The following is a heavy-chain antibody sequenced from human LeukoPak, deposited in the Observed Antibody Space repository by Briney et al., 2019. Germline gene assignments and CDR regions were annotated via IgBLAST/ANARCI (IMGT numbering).Heavy chain of an antibody. CDR2: INPNSGGT. J-gene: IGHJ4*02. V-gene: IGHV1-2*02. D-gene: IGHD3-22*01. CDR1: GYTFTAYH. CDR3: ARDLDYYDSSGYSQLGD. Sequence: ASVKVSCTASGYTFTAYHMHWVRQAPGQGLEWMGWINPNSGGTNYAQKFQGRVTMTRDTSISTAYMELSKLTSDDTAVYYCARDLDYYDSSGYSQLGDWGQGTLVTVSS.